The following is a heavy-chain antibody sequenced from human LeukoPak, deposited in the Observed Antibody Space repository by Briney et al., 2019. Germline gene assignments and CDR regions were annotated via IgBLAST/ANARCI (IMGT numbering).Heavy chain of an antibody. J-gene: IGHJ4*02. CDR2: ISSSGSTI. CDR3: ARGMDYYDNRGYTTDS. Sequence: PGGSLRLSCAASGFTFSDYYMSWIRQAPGKGLEWVSYISSSGSTIYYADSVKGRFTISRDNAKNTLYLQMNGLRVEDTAVYFCARGMDYYDNRGYTTDSWGQGTLVTVAS. V-gene: IGHV3-11*04. CDR1: GFTFSDYY. D-gene: IGHD3-22*01.